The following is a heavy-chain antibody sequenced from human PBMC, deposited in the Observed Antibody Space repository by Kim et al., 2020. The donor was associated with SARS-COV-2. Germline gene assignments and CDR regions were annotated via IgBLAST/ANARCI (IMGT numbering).Heavy chain of an antibody. V-gene: IGHV3-53*01. J-gene: IGHJ2*01. CDR3: ARDSEYGYARGRNWYFDL. CDR2: IYSGGAT. Sequence: GGSLRLSCAASGFTVSDNYMHWDRQAPGKGLDWVSLIYSGGATTYADSVKGRFIISKDNSKNTVYLQMNSLRAEDTGVYYCARDSEYGYARGRNWYFDLWGRGTLVSVSS. CDR1: GFTVSDNY. D-gene: IGHD4-17*01.